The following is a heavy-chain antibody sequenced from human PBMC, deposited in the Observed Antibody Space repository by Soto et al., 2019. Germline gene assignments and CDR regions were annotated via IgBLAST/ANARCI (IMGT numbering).Heavy chain of an antibody. Sequence: QLQLQESGPGLVKPSETLSLTCTVSGGSISSSSYYWGWIRQPPGKGLEWIGSIYYSGSTYYNPALKSRVTISVDTSKNQFSLSLSSVTAADTAVYYGARHHPGIAQAGKVDYWGQGTMVTVSS. D-gene: IGHD6-19*01. J-gene: IGHJ4*02. CDR1: GGSISSSSYY. CDR3: ARHHPGIAQAGKVDY. V-gene: IGHV4-39*01. CDR2: IYYSGST.